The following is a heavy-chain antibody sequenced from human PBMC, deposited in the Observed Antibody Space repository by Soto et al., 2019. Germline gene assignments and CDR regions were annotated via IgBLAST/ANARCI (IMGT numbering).Heavy chain of an antibody. CDR2: IYYSGST. CDR1: GGSISSYY. Sequence: SQTLSLTCTVSGGSISSYYWSWIRHPPGKGLEWIGYIYYSGSTNYNPSLKSRVTISVDTSKNQFSLKLSSVTAADTAVYYCAYYDFWSGYLNYWGQGTLVPVSS. D-gene: IGHD3-3*01. J-gene: IGHJ4*02. V-gene: IGHV4-59*01. CDR3: AYYDFWSGYLNY.